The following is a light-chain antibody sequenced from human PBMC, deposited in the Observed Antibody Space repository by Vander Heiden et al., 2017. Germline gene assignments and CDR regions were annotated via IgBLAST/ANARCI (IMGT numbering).Light chain of an antibody. CDR2: EAS. CDR1: QRVSRW. Sequence: DVQMTQSPSTLSASVGDRVTITCLASQRVSRWLAWYQQKPGIAPKLLIHEASSLEFGVPSRFSGSGLGTEFTLTISSLQPDDSATDYCQQYDTYPWTFGQGTNLEV. J-gene: IGKJ1*01. CDR3: QQYDTYPWT. V-gene: IGKV1-5*01.